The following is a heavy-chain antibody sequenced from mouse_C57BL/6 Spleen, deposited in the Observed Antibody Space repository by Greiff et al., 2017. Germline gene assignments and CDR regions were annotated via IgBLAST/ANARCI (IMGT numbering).Heavy chain of an antibody. CDR3: ARERGSSLGYWYFDV. V-gene: IGHV2-2*01. Sequence: VQVVESGPGLVQPSQSLSITCTVSGFSLTSYGVHWVRQSPGKGLEWLGVIWSGGSTDYNAAFISRLSISKDNSKSQVFFKMNSLQADDTAIYYCARERGSSLGYWYFDVWVTGTTVTVSS. J-gene: IGHJ1*03. CDR1: GFSLTSYG. D-gene: IGHD1-1*01. CDR2: IWSGGST.